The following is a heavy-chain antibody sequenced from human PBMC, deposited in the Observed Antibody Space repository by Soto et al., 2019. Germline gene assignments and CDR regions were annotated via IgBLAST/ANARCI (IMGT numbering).Heavy chain of an antibody. CDR1: GHSFAGYW. CDR3: VRQVGNSAMLIIDS. J-gene: IGHJ4*02. CDR2: IDPSDSAT. D-gene: IGHD3-16*01. Sequence: GESLKISGKGSGHSFAGYWITWVRQRPGKGLEWLGRIDPSDSATNYSPSFRGHVTISGDRSISTVYLQWSSLQASDTAIYYCVRQVGNSAMLIIDSWGQGTPVTVSS. V-gene: IGHV5-10-1*01.